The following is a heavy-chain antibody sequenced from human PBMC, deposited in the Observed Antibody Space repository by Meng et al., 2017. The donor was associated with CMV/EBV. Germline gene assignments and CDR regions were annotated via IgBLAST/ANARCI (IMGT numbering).Heavy chain of an antibody. CDR2: INPNSGGT. D-gene: IGHD3-22*01. CDR3: ARYDRRVGFPYGMDV. V-gene: IGHV1-2*02. Sequence: GESLKISCAASGFTFSSYWMHWVRQAPGQGLEWMGWINPNSGGTNYAQKFQGRVTMTRDTSISTAYMELSRLRSDDTAVYYCARYDRRVGFPYGMDVWGQGTTVTVSS. CDR1: GFTFSSYW. J-gene: IGHJ6*02.